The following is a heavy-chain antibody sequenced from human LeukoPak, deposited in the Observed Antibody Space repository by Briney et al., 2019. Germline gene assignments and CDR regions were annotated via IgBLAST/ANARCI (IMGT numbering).Heavy chain of an antibody. J-gene: IGHJ4*02. D-gene: IGHD6-13*01. CDR2: ISYDGSNK. Sequence: PGGSLRLSCAASGFTFSSYAMHCVRQAPGKGREGVAVISYDGSNKYYADSVKGRFTISRDNSKNTLYLQMNSLRAEDTAVYYCARAPRQQLGFFDYWGQGTLVTVSS. V-gene: IGHV3-30*01. CDR1: GFTFSSYA. CDR3: ARAPRQQLGFFDY.